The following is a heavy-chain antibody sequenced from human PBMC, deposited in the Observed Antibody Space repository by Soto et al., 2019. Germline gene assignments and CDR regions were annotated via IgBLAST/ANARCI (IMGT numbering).Heavy chain of an antibody. D-gene: IGHD3-16*01. J-gene: IGHJ3*01. CDR2: IFSNDEK. V-gene: IGHV2-26*01. Sequence: QVTLKDSGPVLVKPTETLTLTCTVSGFSLSNARMGVSWIRQPRGKALEWIAHIFSNDEKSYIISLKSRLTISKDTSKSQVVLTMTNMDPVDTATYYCARIVRGSALGTAFDVWVQGTMVTVSS. CDR3: ARIVRGSALGTAFDV. CDR1: GFSLSNARMG.